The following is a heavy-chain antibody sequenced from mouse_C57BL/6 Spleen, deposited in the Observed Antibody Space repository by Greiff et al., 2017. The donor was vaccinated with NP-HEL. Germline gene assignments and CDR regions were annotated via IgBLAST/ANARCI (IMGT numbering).Heavy chain of an antibody. CDR1: GYTFTDYN. J-gene: IGHJ3*01. Sequence: VQLQQSGPELVKPGASVKMSCKASGYTFTDYNMHWVKQSHGKSLEWIGYINPNNGGTSYNQKFKGKATLTVNKSSSTAYMELRSLTSEDSAVYYCAREGGQLRLKVFAYWGQGTLVTVSA. CDR2: INPNNGGT. V-gene: IGHV1-22*01. D-gene: IGHD3-2*02. CDR3: AREGGQLRLKVFAY.